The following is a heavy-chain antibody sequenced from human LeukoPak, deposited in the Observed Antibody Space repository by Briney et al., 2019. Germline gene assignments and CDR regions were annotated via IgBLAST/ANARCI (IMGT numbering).Heavy chain of an antibody. CDR2: ISYDGSNK. J-gene: IGHJ3*02. CDR3: ARLAEPWEVWHAFDI. Sequence: GGSLRLSCAASGFTFSSYAMHWIRQAPGKGLEWVAVISYDGSNKYYADSVKGRFTISRDSSNNMLYLQMNSLRAEATALYHCARLAEPWEVWHAFDIWGQGTMVLVSS. CDR1: GFTFSSYA. D-gene: IGHD3-16*01. V-gene: IGHV3-30-3*01.